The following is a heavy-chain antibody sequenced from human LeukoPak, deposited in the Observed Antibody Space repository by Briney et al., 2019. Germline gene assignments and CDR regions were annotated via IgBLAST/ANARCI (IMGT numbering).Heavy chain of an antibody. V-gene: IGHV3-21*01. Sequence: GGSLRLSCAASGFTFSSYSMNWVRQAPGKGLEWVSSISSSSSYIYYADPVKGRFTISRDNAKNSLYLQMNSLRAEDTAVYYCARDLGLLWFGEASVDFDYWGQGTLVTVSS. CDR1: GFTFSSYS. CDR3: ARDLGLLWFGEASVDFDY. J-gene: IGHJ4*02. CDR2: ISSSSSYI. D-gene: IGHD3-10*01.